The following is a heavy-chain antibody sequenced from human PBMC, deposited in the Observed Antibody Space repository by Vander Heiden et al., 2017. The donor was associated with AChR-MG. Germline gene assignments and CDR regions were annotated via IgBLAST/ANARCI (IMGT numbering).Heavy chain of an antibody. CDR3: ARAERGRTCSFCGFDI. V-gene: IGHV1-8*02. J-gene: IGHJ3*02. Sequence: QAQLVQPGSEVRKPGASVRVSCSASGYTFTDFDINWVRQAPGKGLEWMGWTNPSSGNAAFAERFQGRVTSSSRSSTGTAYLELTTLTSGDTALYFCARAERGRTCSFCGFDIWGQGTMVTVS. D-gene: IGHD1-26*01. CDR2: TNPSSGNA. CDR1: GYTFTDFD.